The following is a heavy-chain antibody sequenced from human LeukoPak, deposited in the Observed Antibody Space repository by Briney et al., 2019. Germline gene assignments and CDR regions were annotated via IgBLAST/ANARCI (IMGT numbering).Heavy chain of an antibody. D-gene: IGHD4-11*01. CDR2: IYRSGST. J-gene: IGHJ5*02. Sequence: SETLSLTCTVSGGSISSNSYYWGWIRQPPGKGLEWIGNIYRSGSTYCNPSLKSRVTISVDTFKNQFSLKLSSVTAADTAVYFCARVRGSYRNDAFDLWGQGTLVTVSS. CDR3: ARVRGSYRNDAFDL. CDR1: GGSISSNSYY. V-gene: IGHV4-39*01.